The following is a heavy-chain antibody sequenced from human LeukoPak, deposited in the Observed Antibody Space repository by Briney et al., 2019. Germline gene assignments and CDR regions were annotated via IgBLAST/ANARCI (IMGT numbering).Heavy chain of an antibody. Sequence: AGGSLRLSCAASGFTFSSYAMHWVRQAPGKGLEWVAVISYDGSNKYYADSVKGRFTISRDNSKNTLYLQMNSLRAEDTAVYYCARDGYYYDSSGGPWYYYYYMDVWGKGTTVTVSS. V-gene: IGHV3-30-3*01. CDR2: ISYDGSNK. CDR3: ARDGYYYDSSGGPWYYYYYMDV. D-gene: IGHD3-22*01. CDR1: GFTFSSYA. J-gene: IGHJ6*03.